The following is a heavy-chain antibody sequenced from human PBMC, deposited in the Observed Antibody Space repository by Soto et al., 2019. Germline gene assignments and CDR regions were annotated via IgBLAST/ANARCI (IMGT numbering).Heavy chain of an antibody. Sequence: PGGSLRLSCAASRFTFSDSYMNWIRQAPGKGLEWVSYISSSGRTIYYTDSVKDRFTISRDNAQNSLYLQMNSLRAEDTAVYYCARSTRVRGVMGGFFDYWGQGTLVTVSS. CDR3: ARSTRVRGVMGGFFDY. J-gene: IGHJ4*02. CDR1: RFTFSDSY. CDR2: ISSSGRTI. D-gene: IGHD3-10*01. V-gene: IGHV3-11*01.